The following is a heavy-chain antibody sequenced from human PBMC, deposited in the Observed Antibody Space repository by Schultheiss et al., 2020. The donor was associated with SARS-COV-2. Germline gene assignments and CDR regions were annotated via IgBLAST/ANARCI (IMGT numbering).Heavy chain of an antibody. CDR3: ARIKVATFAVPPYYYYYGMDV. CDR2: IDPGDSDT. Sequence: GGSLRLSCKGSGYSFTSHWIGWVRQMPGKGLEWMWFIDPGDSDTRYNPSFQGQVTISADKSISTAYLQWSSLKASDTAMYYCARIKVATFAVPPYYYYYGMDVWGQGASVTVSS. D-gene: IGHD5-12*01. V-gene: IGHV5-51*01. CDR1: GYSFTSHW. J-gene: IGHJ6*02.